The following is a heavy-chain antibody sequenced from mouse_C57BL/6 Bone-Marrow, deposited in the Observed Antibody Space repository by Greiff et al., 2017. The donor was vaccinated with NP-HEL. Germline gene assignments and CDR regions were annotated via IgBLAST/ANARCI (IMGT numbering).Heavy chain of an antibody. Sequence: VQLQQSDAELVKPGASVKISCKVSGYTFTDHTIHWMKQRPEQGLEWIGYIYPRDGSTKYNEKFKGKATLTADKSSSTAYMQLNSLTSEDSAVYFCAGEKASYDYEGGFDYWGQGTTLTVSS. V-gene: IGHV1-78*01. CDR1: GYTFTDHT. CDR3: AGEKASYDYEGGFDY. CDR2: IYPRDGST. J-gene: IGHJ2*01. D-gene: IGHD2-4*01.